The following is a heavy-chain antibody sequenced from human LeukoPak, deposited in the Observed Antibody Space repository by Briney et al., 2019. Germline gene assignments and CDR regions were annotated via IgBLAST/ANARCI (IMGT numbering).Heavy chain of an antibody. Sequence: ASVKVSCKASGGTFSSYAISWVRQAPGQGLEWMGWISAYNGNTNYAQKLQGRVTMTTDTSTSTAYMKLRSLRSDDTAVYYCARDRDYDYVWGSYRPYMDVWGKGTTVTVSS. CDR2: ISAYNGNT. D-gene: IGHD3-16*02. V-gene: IGHV1-18*01. CDR1: GGTFSSYA. CDR3: ARDRDYDYVWGSYRPYMDV. J-gene: IGHJ6*03.